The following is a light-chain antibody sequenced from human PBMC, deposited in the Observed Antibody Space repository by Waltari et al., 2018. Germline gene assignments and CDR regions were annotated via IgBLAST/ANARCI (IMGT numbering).Light chain of an antibody. Sequence: QTVVTQEPSLTVSPGGTVTLTCASSAGEVTSGHHANWAQQRPGQPPSLLLFSPNDKHPSPPARFSGSLRGGKAALTLSEVQSEDEADYYCLLFFDNSRVFGGGTKLTVL. V-gene: IGLV7-43*01. CDR1: AGEVTSGHH. CDR2: SPN. CDR3: LLFFDNSRV. J-gene: IGLJ3*02.